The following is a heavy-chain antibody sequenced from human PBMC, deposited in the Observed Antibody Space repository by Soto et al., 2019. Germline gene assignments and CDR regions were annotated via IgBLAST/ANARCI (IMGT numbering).Heavy chain of an antibody. J-gene: IGHJ4*02. CDR3: AGAPLPPRPYETY. D-gene: IGHD6-6*01. Sequence: GGSLRLSCAASGFTFNTYVMRWVRQAPGKGLEWVSSISGSGGSTYYADSVKGRFTVSRDNSRNTLFLELNSLRAEDTAVYYCAGAPLPPRPYETYWGQGTLVTVSS. CDR1: GFTFNTYV. V-gene: IGHV3-23*01. CDR2: ISGSGGST.